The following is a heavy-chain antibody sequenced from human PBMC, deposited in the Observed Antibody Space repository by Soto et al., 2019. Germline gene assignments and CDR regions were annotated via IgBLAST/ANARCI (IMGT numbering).Heavy chain of an antibody. CDR2: IGTDGNT. D-gene: IGHD2-2*01. CDR1: GFTFNSYA. CDR3: VRKYPGTRPFDY. Sequence: GGSLRLSCAASGFTFNSYAMNWVRQAPGKGLAWVSAIGTDGNTYYANSVKGRFTISRDNSRTTLYLQMNSLRVEDTALYYCVRKYPGTRPFDYWGQGTLVTVS. J-gene: IGHJ4*01. V-gene: IGHV3-23*01.